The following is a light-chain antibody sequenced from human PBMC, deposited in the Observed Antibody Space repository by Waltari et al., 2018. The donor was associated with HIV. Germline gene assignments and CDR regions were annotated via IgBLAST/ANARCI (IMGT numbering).Light chain of an antibody. CDR1: RSDVRGYNY. Sequence: QSALPQPASVSASPGQSITISCTPPRSDVRGYNYVSWYQQHPGKAPKLTIYEVRNPPSGVSNRFSGSKSGNTASLTISGLQAEDECDYYCSSHTSSIYVFGTGTKVTVL. J-gene: IGLJ1*01. V-gene: IGLV2-14*01. CDR2: EVR. CDR3: SSHTSSIYV.